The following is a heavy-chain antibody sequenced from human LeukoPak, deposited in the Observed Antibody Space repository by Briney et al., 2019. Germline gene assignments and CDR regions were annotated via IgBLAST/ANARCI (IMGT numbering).Heavy chain of an antibody. CDR1: GSSINSVYS. CDR3: ARVKVVDAFDT. J-gene: IGHJ3*02. CDR2: IYYSGST. V-gene: IGHV4-61*01. Sequence: WETLSLTCTVFGSSINSVYSWGWIRQPPGKGLEWIGYIYYSGSTNYNPSLKSRVTISVDTSKNQFSLNLSSVTAADTAVYYSARVKVVDAFDTWGQGTMVTVSS.